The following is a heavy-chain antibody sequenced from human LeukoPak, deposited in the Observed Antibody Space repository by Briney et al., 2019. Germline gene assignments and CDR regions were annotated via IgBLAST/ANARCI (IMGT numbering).Heavy chain of an antibody. V-gene: IGHV4-38-2*01. CDR2: VYRSGTT. J-gene: IGHJ3*02. CDR3: ARGHTLAVDRREGDPFDI. Sequence: PSETLSLTCAVSGDSITSDYYWVWIWQPPGKGLEWIGNVYRSGTTYYNPSLKSRVTMSVDTATDQFSLKLISVTAADTAVYYCARGHTLAVDRREGDPFDIWGQGTMVIVS. CDR1: GDSITSDYY. D-gene: IGHD4-23*01.